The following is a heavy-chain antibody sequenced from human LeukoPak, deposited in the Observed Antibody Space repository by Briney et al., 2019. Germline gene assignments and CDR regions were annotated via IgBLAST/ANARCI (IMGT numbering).Heavy chain of an antibody. D-gene: IGHD3-9*01. V-gene: IGHV4-59*01. J-gene: IGHJ4*02. CDR2: IYYSGST. CDR3: ARHYDILTGNRGYFDS. CDR1: GGSISGYF. Sequence: SETLSLTCTVSGGSISGYFWSWIRQPPGKGLEWIGYIYYSGSTNYNPSLKSRVTISVGTSKNQFSLKLSSVTAADTAVYYCARHYDILTGNRGYFDSWGQGTLVTVSS.